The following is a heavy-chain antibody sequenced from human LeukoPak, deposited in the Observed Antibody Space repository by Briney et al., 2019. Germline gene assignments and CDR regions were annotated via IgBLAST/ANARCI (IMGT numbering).Heavy chain of an antibody. V-gene: IGHV4-59*08. J-gene: IGHJ4*02. CDR1: GGSISSYY. CDR3: ARRSASPRFDY. CDR2: MYYTGST. Sequence: SETLSLTCTVSGGSISSYYWSWLRQPPGKGLEWTGYMYYTGSTNYNPSLKSRVTISLDPSKNQFSLKLSSVTAADTAVYYCARRSASPRFDYWGQGTLVTVSS.